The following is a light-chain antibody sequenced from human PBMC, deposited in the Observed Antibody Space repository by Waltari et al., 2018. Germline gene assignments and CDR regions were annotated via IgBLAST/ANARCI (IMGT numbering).Light chain of an antibody. CDR3: QQYYSTPSYT. V-gene: IGKV4-1*01. J-gene: IGKJ2*01. CDR1: QSVLYSSNNKNY. Sequence: DSVMTQSPDSLAVSLGERATINCKSSQSVLYSSNNKNYLAWYQQKPGQPPKLLIYWASTRESGVPDRCSGSGSGTDFTLTISSLQAEDVAVYYCQQYYSTPSYTFGQGTKLEIK. CDR2: WAS.